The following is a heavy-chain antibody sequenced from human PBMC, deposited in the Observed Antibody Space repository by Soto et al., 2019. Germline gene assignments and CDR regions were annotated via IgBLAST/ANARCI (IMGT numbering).Heavy chain of an antibody. V-gene: IGHV1-18*01. Sequence: ASVKVSCKASGYTFTSYYISWVRQAPGQGLEWMGWISGYNGNTKYAQKLQGRVTITSDTSASTDYMELSSLRSEDTAVYFCARGHEFGGNSDAFDIWGQGTMVTVSS. CDR3: ARGHEFGGNSDAFDI. D-gene: IGHD2-21*02. CDR1: GYTFTSYY. CDR2: ISGYNGNT. J-gene: IGHJ3*02.